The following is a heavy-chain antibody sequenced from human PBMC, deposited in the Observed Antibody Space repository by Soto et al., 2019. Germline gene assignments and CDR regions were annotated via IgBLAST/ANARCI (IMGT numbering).Heavy chain of an antibody. CDR3: AHSDGGYEIIYFDF. D-gene: IGHD5-12*01. CDR1: GFSFSTAGVA. V-gene: IGHV2-5*01. Sequence: GPTLLNPTQTLTLTCTFSGFSFSTAGVAVGWIRQTPGGALEWLTLIYYNDDRRFSPSLKTRLTITGDTSKKQVVLSLTNVDPGDTATYFCAHSDGGYEIIYFDFWGQGIPVTVSS. J-gene: IGHJ4*02. CDR2: IYYNDDR.